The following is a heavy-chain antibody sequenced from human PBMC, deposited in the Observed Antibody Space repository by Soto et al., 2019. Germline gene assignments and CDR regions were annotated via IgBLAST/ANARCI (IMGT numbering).Heavy chain of an antibody. Sequence: PSETLSLTCTVSGGSISSGGYYWSWIRQHPGKGLEWIGYIYYSGSTYYNPSLKSRVTISVDTSKNQFSLKLSSVTAADTAVYYCARAIRGSDFWSGSNPDKYYFDYWGQGTLVTVSS. CDR3: ARAIRGSDFWSGSNPDKYYFDY. V-gene: IGHV4-31*03. D-gene: IGHD3-3*01. CDR1: GGSISSGGYY. J-gene: IGHJ4*02. CDR2: IYYSGST.